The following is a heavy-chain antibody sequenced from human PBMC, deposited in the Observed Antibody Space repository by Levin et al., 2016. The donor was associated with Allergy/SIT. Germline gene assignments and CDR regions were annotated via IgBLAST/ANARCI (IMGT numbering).Heavy chain of an antibody. V-gene: IGHV3-21*01. CDR2: ISSSSSYI. J-gene: IGHJ4*02. D-gene: IGHD3-10*01. CDR3: ARESYGSGSYSNLFDY. Sequence: WIRQPSGKGLEWVSSISSSSSYIYYADSVKGRFTISRDNAKNSLYLQMNSLRAEDTAVYYCARESYGSGSYSNLFDYWGQGTLVTVSS.